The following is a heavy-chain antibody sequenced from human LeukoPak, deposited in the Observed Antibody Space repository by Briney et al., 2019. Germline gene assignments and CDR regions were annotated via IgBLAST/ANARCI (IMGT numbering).Heavy chain of an antibody. V-gene: IGHV3-23*01. CDR1: GFAFSSYA. CDR2: ISGSGGST. Sequence: PGGSLRLSCAASGFAFSSYAMSWVRQAPGKGLEWVSAISGSGGSTYYADSVKGRFTISRDNSKNTLFLHMNSLRAEDTAVYYCASASRWYSGFDYWGQGTLVTVSS. CDR3: ASASRWYSGFDY. D-gene: IGHD6-13*01. J-gene: IGHJ4*02.